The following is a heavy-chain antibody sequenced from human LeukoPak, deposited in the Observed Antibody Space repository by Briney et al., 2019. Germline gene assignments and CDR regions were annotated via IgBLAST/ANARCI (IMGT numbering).Heavy chain of an antibody. CDR3: ARDQGYYYDSSGYYLDY. CDR1: GFTFSSYA. V-gene: IGHV3-33*01. D-gene: IGHD3-22*01. Sequence: GGSLRLSCAASGFTFSSYAMHWVRQAPGKGLEWVAIIWYDGTNKYYADSVKGRFTISRDNSKNTLSLQMDSLRAEDTAVYYCARDQGYYYDSSGYYLDYWGQGTLVTVSS. CDR2: IWYDGTNK. J-gene: IGHJ4*02.